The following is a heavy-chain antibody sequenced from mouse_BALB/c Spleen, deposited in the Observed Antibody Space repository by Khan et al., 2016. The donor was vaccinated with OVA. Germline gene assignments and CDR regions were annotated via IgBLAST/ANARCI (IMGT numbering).Heavy chain of an antibody. D-gene: IGHD1-1*01. CDR3: VNHGRSSAWFTY. CDR1: GYIFTSYW. J-gene: IGHJ3*01. CDR2: INPATDYT. Sequence: QVQLKESGAELAKPGASVKMSCQASGYIFTSYWMHWVKQRPGQGLEWIGYINPATDYTEYNQKFKNKATLTADKSSSTAYMRLSSLTSEDSAVYYCVNHGRSSAWFTYWGQGNPVTVSA. V-gene: IGHV1-7*01.